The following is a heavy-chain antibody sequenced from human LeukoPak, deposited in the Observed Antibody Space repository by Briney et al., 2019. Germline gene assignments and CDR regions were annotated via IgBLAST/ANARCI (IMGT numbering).Heavy chain of an antibody. Sequence: SETLSLTCTVSGGSISSGGYYWSWIRQHPGKGLEWIGYIYYSGSTYYNPSLKSRVTIPVDTSKNQFSLKLSSVTAADTAVYYCARAGIVVVPAAKGDYFDYWGQGTLVTVSS. CDR2: IYYSGST. V-gene: IGHV4-31*03. J-gene: IGHJ4*02. CDR1: GGSISSGGYY. D-gene: IGHD2-2*01. CDR3: ARAGIVVVPAAKGDYFDY.